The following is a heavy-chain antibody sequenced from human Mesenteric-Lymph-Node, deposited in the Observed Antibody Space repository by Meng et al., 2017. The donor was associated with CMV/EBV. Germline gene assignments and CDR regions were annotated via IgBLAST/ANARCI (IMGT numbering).Heavy chain of an antibody. J-gene: IGHJ4*02. V-gene: IGHV1-18*01. Sequence: TFNSYGICWVRQAPGHGLEWMGWISAYNGSTNCAQNLQDRVTMTTDTSTSTAYMELRSLSSDDTAVYYCARTNYCGSGSYYNSDFDYWGQGPLVTVSS. D-gene: IGHD3-10*01. CDR3: ARTNYCGSGSYYNSDFDY. CDR2: ISAYNGST. CDR1: TFNSYG.